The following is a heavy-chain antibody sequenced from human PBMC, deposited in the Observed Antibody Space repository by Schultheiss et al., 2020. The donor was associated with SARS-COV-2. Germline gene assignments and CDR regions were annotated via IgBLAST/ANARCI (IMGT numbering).Heavy chain of an antibody. D-gene: IGHD2-21*02. J-gene: IGHJ4*02. V-gene: IGHV4-59*08. CDR3: ARLVVTTWDY. CDR1: GGSISSYY. CDR2: INHSGST. Sequence: SETLSLTCTVSGGSISSYYWSWIRQPAGKGLEWIGEINHSGSTNYNPSLKSRVTISVDTSKNQFSLKLSSVTAADTAVYYCARLVVTTWDYWGQGTLVTVSS.